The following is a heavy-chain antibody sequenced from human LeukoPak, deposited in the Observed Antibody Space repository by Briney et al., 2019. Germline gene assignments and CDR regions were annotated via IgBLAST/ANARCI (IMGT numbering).Heavy chain of an antibody. V-gene: IGHV1-18*01. CDR2: ISAYNGNA. CDR3: ARDGRRLGYCSSTSCYNGY. Sequence: ASVKVSCKASGYTFTSYGISWVRQAPGQGLEWMGWISAYNGNANYAQKLQGRVTMTTDTSTSTAYMELRSLRSDDTAVYYCARDGRRLGYCSSTSCYNGYWGQGTLVTVSS. D-gene: IGHD2-2*02. J-gene: IGHJ4*02. CDR1: GYTFTSYG.